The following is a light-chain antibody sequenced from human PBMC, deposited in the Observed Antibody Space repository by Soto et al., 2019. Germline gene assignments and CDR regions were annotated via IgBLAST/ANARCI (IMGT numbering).Light chain of an antibody. CDR3: CSYTSMGTGV. V-gene: IGLV2-14*01. Sequence: QSALTQPASASGCPGQSITISCSGTSNDIGGYNYVAWYQQHPGKAPKLIISDVTNRPSGASSRFSGSKSGNTASLTISGLRAEDEADYFCCSYTSMGTGVFGGGTKLTVL. CDR1: SNDIGGYNY. CDR2: DVT. J-gene: IGLJ2*01.